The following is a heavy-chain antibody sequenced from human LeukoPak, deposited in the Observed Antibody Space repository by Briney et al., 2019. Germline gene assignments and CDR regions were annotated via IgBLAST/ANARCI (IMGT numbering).Heavy chain of an antibody. D-gene: IGHD6-19*01. CDR2: INHSGST. Sequence: SETLSLTCAVYGGSFSGYYWSWIRQPPGKGLEWIGEINHSGSTYYNPSLKSRVTISVDRSKNQFSLKLSSVTAADTAVYYCARGADDWFDPWGQGTLVTVSS. J-gene: IGHJ5*02. CDR1: GGSFSGYY. V-gene: IGHV4-34*01. CDR3: ARGADDWFDP.